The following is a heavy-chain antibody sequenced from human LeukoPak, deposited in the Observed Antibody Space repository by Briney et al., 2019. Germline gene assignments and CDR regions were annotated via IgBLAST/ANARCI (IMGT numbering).Heavy chain of an antibody. D-gene: IGHD2-15*01. J-gene: IGHJ6*03. CDR2: INPNSGGT. CDR3: ARVSGHFCSSGGSCYLESVQYYYYYYMDV. Sequence: ASVKVSCKASGYTFTGYYMHWVRQAPGQGLEWMGWINPNSGGTNYAQKFQGRVTMTRDTSISTAYMELSRLRSDDTAVYYCARVSGHFCSSGGSCYLESVQYYYYYYMDVWGKGTTVTISS. V-gene: IGHV1-2*02. CDR1: GYTFTGYY.